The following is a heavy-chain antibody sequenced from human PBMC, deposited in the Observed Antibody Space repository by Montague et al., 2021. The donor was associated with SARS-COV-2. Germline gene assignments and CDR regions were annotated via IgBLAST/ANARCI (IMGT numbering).Heavy chain of an antibody. CDR1: GGSISSSSYY. V-gene: IGHV4-39*07. CDR2: IYYSGST. D-gene: IGHD5-12*01. Sequence: SETLSLTCTVSGGSISSSSYYWGWIRQPPGKGLEWIGSIYYSGSTYYNPSLKSRVTISVDTSKNQFSLKLSSVTAADTAVYYCARDLWVWLSVEGSFDSWAREPWSPSPQ. CDR3: ARDLWVWLSVEGSFDS. J-gene: IGHJ4*02.